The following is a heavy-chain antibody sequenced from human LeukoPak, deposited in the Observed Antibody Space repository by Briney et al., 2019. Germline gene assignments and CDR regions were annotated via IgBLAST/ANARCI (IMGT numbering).Heavy chain of an antibody. J-gene: IGHJ4*02. CDR3: ARAGLTIFGVVTSDY. CDR2: ISAYNGNT. V-gene: IGHV1-18*01. CDR1: GYTFTSYG. D-gene: IGHD3-3*01. Sequence: GASVKVSCKASGYTFTSYGISWVRQAPGQGLEWMGWISAYNGNTNYAQKLQGRVTMTTDTSTSTAYMELRSLRSDDTAVYYCARAGLTIFGVVTSDYWGQGTLVTVSS.